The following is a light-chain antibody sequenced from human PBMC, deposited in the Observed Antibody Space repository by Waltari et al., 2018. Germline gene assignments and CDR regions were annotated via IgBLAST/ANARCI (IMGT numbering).Light chain of an antibody. CDR3: AAWDDSLSGVV. CDR1: SSNIGSNY. J-gene: IGLJ2*01. CDR2: RNN. Sequence: QSVLTQPPSASGTPGQRVTISCSGSSSNIGSNYVYWYQQLPGTAPNLLIYRNNQRPSGVPDRFSGSKSGTSASLASSGLRSEDEADYYCAAWDDSLSGVVFGGGTKLTVL. V-gene: IGLV1-47*01.